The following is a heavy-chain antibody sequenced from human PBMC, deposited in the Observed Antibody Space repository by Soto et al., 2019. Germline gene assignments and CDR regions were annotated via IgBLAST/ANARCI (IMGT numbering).Heavy chain of an antibody. CDR2: ISTSSSTI. D-gene: IGHD1-1*01. CDR1: GFTFSSYS. J-gene: IGHJ6*02. V-gene: IGHV3-48*02. CDR3: ARDTDNWNAAYGMDV. Sequence: GGSLRLSCAASGFTFSSYSMNWVRQAPGKGLEWASYISTSSSTIYYADSVKGRFTISRDNTKNSLSLQMNSLRDEDTAVYFCARDTDNWNAAYGMDVWGQGTTVTVSS.